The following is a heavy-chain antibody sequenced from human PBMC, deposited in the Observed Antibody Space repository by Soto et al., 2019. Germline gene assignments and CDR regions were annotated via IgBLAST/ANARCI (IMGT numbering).Heavy chain of an antibody. V-gene: IGHV3-11*06. CDR1: GFTFSDYY. J-gene: IGHJ3*02. D-gene: IGHD3-22*01. CDR3: ARRTNPNYDSSGYSGDAFDI. CDR2: ISSSSSYT. Sequence: PGGSLRLSCAASGFTFSDYYMSWIRQAPGKGLEWVSYISSSSSYTNYADSVKGRFTISRDNAKNSLYLQMNSLRAEDTAEYYCARRTNPNYDSSGYSGDAFDIWGQGTMGTVSS.